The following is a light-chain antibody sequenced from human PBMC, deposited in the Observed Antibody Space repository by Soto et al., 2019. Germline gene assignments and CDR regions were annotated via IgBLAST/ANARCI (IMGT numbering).Light chain of an antibody. CDR2: DAS. V-gene: IGKV1-5*01. CDR1: QSISNL. J-gene: IGKJ1*01. Sequence: DLQMTQSPSTLSASVGDRVTITCRASQSISNLLAWYQQKPGEAPKLLVFDASKLDNGVPSRFSGGGSATEFTLIINSLQPDDFSTYYCQQYSNSFPWTFGQGTNVEI. CDR3: QQYSNSFPWT.